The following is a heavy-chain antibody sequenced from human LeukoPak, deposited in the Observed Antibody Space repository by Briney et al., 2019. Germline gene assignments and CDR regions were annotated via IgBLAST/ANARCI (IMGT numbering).Heavy chain of an antibody. CDR3: ARDGWFGDYNWFDP. CDR1: GFTFSSYS. Sequence: GESLRLACAASGFTFSSYSMNWVRQAQGKGLEWVSYISSASNTIYYAGFVKGRFTISRDNAKNSLYLQMNSLRAEDTAMYYCARDGWFGDYNWFDPWGQGTLVTVSS. V-gene: IGHV3-48*01. D-gene: IGHD3-10*01. J-gene: IGHJ5*02. CDR2: ISSASNTI.